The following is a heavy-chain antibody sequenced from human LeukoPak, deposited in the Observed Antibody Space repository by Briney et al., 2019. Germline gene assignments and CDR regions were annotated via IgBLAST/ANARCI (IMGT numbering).Heavy chain of an antibody. CDR3: ARGLIAVATDFDY. CDR2: INHSGST. J-gene: IGHJ4*02. D-gene: IGHD6-19*01. Sequence: SETLSLTCTVSGDSISSYDWSWIRQPPGKGLEWIGEINHSGSTNYNPSLKSRVTISVDTSKNQFSLKLSSVTAADTAVYYCARGLIAVATDFDYWGQGTLVTVSS. CDR1: GDSISSYD. V-gene: IGHV4-34*01.